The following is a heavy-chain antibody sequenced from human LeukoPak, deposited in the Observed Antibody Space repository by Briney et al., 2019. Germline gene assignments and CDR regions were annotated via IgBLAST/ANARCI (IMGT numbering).Heavy chain of an antibody. D-gene: IGHD6-6*01. Sequence: GKSLRLSCAASGFSFSSYAMHWVRQAPGKGLEWVAVISYDGSNKYYADSVKGRFTISRDSSKNTLFLRMHILRAEDTAVYYCARGSIAALPPDYWGQGTLVTVSS. CDR2: ISYDGSNK. J-gene: IGHJ4*02. CDR3: ARGSIAALPPDY. V-gene: IGHV3-30-3*01. CDR1: GFSFSSYA.